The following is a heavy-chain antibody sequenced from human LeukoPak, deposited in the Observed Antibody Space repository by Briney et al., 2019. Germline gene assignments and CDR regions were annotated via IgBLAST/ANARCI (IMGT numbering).Heavy chain of an antibody. V-gene: IGHV3-53*01. Sequence: GGSLRHSCAASGFTVSNNYMSWVRQAPGKGLDWDPVIYGGGATYYADSVKGRFTISRDNSKNTLYLQMNSLRAEDTAVYYCARLFPPSLHYFDYWGQGTLVTVSS. CDR2: IYGGGAT. D-gene: IGHD3-10*02. CDR3: ARLFPPSLHYFDY. J-gene: IGHJ4*02. CDR1: GFTVSNNY.